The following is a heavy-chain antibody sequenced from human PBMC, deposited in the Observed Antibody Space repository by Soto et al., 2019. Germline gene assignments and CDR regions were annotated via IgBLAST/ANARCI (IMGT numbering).Heavy chain of an antibody. CDR3: AKETRGITMIVVVRPNPLGYYGMDV. CDR1: GFTFSSYA. V-gene: IGHV3-23*01. CDR2: ISGSGGST. Sequence: PGGSLRLSCAASGFTFSSYAMSWVRQAPGKGLEWVSAISGSGGSTYYADSVKGRFTISRDNSKNTLYLQMNSLRAEDTAVYYCAKETRGITMIVVVRPNPLGYYGMDVWGQGTTVTVSS. D-gene: IGHD3-22*01. J-gene: IGHJ6*02.